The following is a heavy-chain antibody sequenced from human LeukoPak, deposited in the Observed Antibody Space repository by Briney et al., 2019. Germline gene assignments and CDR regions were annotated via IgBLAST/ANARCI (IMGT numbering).Heavy chain of an antibody. CDR2: IWNDGSNK. Sequence: GGSLRLSCAASGFTFSRYGMHGVRQAPAKGLDWVALIWNDGSNKYYADSVKGRFTVSRNNSKNTVYLQINSLRAEDTAVYYCASAPPDDILTRLDNWGQGALVTVSS. CDR1: GFTFSRYG. CDR3: ASAPPDDILTRLDN. V-gene: IGHV3-33*01. D-gene: IGHD3-9*01. J-gene: IGHJ4*02.